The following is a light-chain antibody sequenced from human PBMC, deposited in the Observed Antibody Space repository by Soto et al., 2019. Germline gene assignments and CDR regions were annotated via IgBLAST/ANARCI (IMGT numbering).Light chain of an antibody. CDR1: QSLSSNY. Sequence: EIVLTQSPGTLSLSPGERATLSCTASQSLSSNYLAWYQQKPSQAPRLLIYGESGRATGISDRFSGGGSGADFALTISRLEPGDSAMYYCQQYGSSPQTFGQGTKVEIK. V-gene: IGKV3-20*01. J-gene: IGKJ1*01. CDR2: GES. CDR3: QQYGSSPQT.